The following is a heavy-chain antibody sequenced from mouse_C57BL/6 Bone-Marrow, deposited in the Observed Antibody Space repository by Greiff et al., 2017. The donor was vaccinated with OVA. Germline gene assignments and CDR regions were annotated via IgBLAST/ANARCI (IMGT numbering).Heavy chain of an antibody. CDR2: ISSGSSTI. Sequence: DVMLVESGGGLVKPGGSLKLSCAASGFTFSDYGMHWVRQAPEKGLEWVAYISSGSSTIYYADTVKGRFTISRDNAKNTLFLQMTSLRSEDTAMYYCATSYYSNYWGQGTLVTVSA. D-gene: IGHD2-5*01. V-gene: IGHV5-17*01. CDR3: ATSYYSNY. CDR1: GFTFSDYG. J-gene: IGHJ3*01.